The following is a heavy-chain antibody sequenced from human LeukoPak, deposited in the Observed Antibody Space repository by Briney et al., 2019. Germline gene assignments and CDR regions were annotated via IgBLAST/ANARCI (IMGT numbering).Heavy chain of an antibody. CDR2: FNPNSGGT. V-gene: IGHV1-2*02. D-gene: IGHD6-13*01. CDR1: GYTFTGYY. J-gene: IGHJ4*02. Sequence: ASVKVSCKASGYTFTGYYMHWVRQAPGQGLEWMGWFNPNSGGTNYAQKFQGRVTMTRDTSISTAYMELSRLRSDDTTVYYCARDEVAAAGSLGLDYWGQGTLVTVSS. CDR3: ARDEVAAAGSLGLDY.